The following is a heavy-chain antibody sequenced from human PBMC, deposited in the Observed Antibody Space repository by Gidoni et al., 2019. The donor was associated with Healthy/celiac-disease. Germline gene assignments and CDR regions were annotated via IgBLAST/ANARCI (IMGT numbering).Heavy chain of an antibody. CDR1: GGSVSSGSYY. CDR3: ARDFGY. J-gene: IGHJ4*02. Sequence: QVQLQESGPGPVKPSEILSLTCTVSGGSVSSGSYYWSWIRQPPGKGLEWIGYIYYIGSTNYNPSLKSRVTISVDTSKNQFSLKLSSVTAADTAVYYCARDFGYWGQGTLVTVSS. CDR2: IYYIGST. V-gene: IGHV4-61*01.